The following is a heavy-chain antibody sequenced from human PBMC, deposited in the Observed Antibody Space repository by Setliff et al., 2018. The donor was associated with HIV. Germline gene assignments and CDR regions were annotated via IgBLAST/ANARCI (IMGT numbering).Heavy chain of an antibody. J-gene: IGHJ3*02. CDR1: GGTFSSYA. V-gene: IGHV1-69*10. D-gene: IGHD3-22*01. CDR3: ARVRILDYYDSSGSDAFDI. Sequence: GASVKVSCKASGGTFSSYAISWVRQAPGQGLEWMGGIIPILGIANYAQKFQGRVTITADESTSTAYMELSSLRSEDTAVYYCARVRILDYYDSSGSDAFDIWGQGTMVT. CDR2: IIPILGIA.